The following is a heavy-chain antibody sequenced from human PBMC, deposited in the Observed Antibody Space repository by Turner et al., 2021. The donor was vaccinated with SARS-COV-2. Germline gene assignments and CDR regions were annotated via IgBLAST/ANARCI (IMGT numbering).Heavy chain of an antibody. CDR1: GFTLSSYG. D-gene: IGHD3-10*01. CDR3: AKDPGLGTGLSKDY. CDR2: ISPSGGTT. J-gene: IGHJ4*02. V-gene: IGHV3-23*04. Sequence: VQLVESGGGVVQPGRSLSLSCAAAGFTLSSYGMHWVRQAPGEGLEWVSTISPSGGTTYYAGSVKGRFTISRDKSKNTVYLEMNSLKAEDTAVYYCAKDPGLGTGLSKDYWGQGTLVIVSS.